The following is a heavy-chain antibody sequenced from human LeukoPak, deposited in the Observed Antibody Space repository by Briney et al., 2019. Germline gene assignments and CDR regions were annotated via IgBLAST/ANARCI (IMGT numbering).Heavy chain of an antibody. J-gene: IGHJ4*02. V-gene: IGHV3-23*01. CDR3: AKTDSSGYIVY. CDR1: GFTFSSHA. Sequence: GGSLRLSCAASGFTFSSHAMSWVRQAPGKGLEWVSAISGSGGSTYYADSVKGRFTISRDNSKNTLYLQMNSLRAEDTAVYYCAKTDSSGYIVYWGQGTLVTVSS. CDR2: ISGSGGST. D-gene: IGHD3-22*01.